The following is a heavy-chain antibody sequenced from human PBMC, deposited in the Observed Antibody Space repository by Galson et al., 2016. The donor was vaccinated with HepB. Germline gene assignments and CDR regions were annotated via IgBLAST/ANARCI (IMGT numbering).Heavy chain of an antibody. D-gene: IGHD2-8*02. CDR2: ITSDGNKI. J-gene: IGHJ4*02. V-gene: IGHV3-30*01. Sequence: SLRLSCAASGFAFSNYAMHWVRQAPGKGLEWVAVITSDGNKIYNADPVKGRFTLSRDNSKNTLYLQMNSLRAEDTGVYYCARDSCTGDCPYYFDYWGQGTQVTVSS. CDR1: GFAFSNYA. CDR3: ARDSCTGDCPYYFDY.